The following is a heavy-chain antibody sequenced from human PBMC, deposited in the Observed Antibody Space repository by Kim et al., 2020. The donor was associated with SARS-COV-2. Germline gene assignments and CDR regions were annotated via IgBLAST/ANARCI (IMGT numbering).Heavy chain of an antibody. V-gene: IGHV4-39*01. J-gene: IGHJ4*02. CDR1: GGSISSSSYY. Sequence: SETLSLTCTVSGGSISSSSYYWGWIRQPPGKGLEWIGSIYYSGSTYYNPSLKSRVTISVDTSKNQFSLKLSSVTAADTAVYYCASSPVAGSFFDYWGQGTLVTVSS. D-gene: IGHD6-19*01. CDR2: IYYSGST. CDR3: ASSPVAGSFFDY.